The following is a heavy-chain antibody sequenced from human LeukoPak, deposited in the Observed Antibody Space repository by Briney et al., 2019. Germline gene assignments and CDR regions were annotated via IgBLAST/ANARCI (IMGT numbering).Heavy chain of an antibody. CDR1: GFTFSSYA. V-gene: IGHV3-23*01. CDR3: AKELDTAILN. D-gene: IGHD5-18*01. Sequence: GGSLGLSCAASGFTFSSYAMSWVRQAPGKGLEWVSAIRGSGGSTYYADSVKGRLNIYRDNSKNALYLQMSSLRAEDTDVYYCAKELDTAILNWGQGTLVTVSS. J-gene: IGHJ4*02. CDR2: IRGSGGST.